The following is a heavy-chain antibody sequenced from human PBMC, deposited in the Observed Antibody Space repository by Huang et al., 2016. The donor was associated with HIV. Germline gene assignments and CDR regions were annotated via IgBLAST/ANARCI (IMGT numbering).Heavy chain of an antibody. D-gene: IGHD1-7*01. CDR1: GLAWRGCG. CDR3: AKDRRVDKIIELDY. CDR2: LSNDRYKA. V-gene: IGHV3-23*01. Sequence: SGLAWRGCGACGVGLGAGGGLGLVSSLSNDRYKAYYADAVKGRFTISRDNSKNTLYLQMNSLRAEDTALYYCAKDRRVDKIIELDYWGQGTLVTVSS. J-gene: IGHJ4*02.